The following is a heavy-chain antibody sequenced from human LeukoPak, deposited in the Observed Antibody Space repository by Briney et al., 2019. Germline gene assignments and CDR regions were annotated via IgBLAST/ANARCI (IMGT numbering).Heavy chain of an antibody. J-gene: IGHJ4*02. CDR3: ARFRGVVSSSLLDF. CDR2: IHFSGTT. V-gene: IGHV4-39*01. CDR1: GDSISSSGYY. D-gene: IGHD3-10*01. Sequence: SETLSLTCTVSGDSISSSGYYWGWIRQPPGKGLEWIGIIHFSGTTYYNPSLKSRVTISVDTSKNRFSLKVTSVTAADTAVYYCARFRGVVSSSLLDFWGQGTLVTVSS.